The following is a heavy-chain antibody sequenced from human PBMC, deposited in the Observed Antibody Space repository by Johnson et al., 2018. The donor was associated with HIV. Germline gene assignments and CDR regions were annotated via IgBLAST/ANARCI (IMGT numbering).Heavy chain of an antibody. D-gene: IGHD1-1*01. J-gene: IGHJ3*01. CDR2: ISYDGRNQ. Sequence: QEQLVESGGGVVQPGRSLRLSCAASGFTFSNYAMTWVRQAPGKGLDWMAVISYDGRNQQYAESAKGRFTIPRDNYKNTLYLPMNSLRAEDTATCYCAKSPGKDNWGNSGGIDFWGQGTRVTVSS. CDR3: AKSPGKDNWGNSGGIDF. CDR1: GFTFSNYA. V-gene: IGHV3-30-3*02.